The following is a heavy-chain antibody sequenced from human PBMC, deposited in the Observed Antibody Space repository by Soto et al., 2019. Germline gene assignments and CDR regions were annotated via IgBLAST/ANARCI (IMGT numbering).Heavy chain of an antibody. CDR2: ISGSGGST. CDR1: GFTFSSYA. D-gene: IGHD4-17*01. V-gene: IGHV3-23*01. Sequence: GGSLRLSCAASGFTFSSYAMSWVRQAPGKGLEWVSAISGSGGSTYYADSVKGRFTISRDNSKNTLYLQMNSLRAEDTAVYYCAKIDYGDSAHYYMDVWGKGTTVTVSS. CDR3: AKIDYGDSAHYYMDV. J-gene: IGHJ6*03.